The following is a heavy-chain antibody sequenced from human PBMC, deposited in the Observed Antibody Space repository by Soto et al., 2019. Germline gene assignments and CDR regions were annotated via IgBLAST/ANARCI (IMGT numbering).Heavy chain of an antibody. CDR2: IYYRGNT. CDR1: GDSISSSYYY. CDR3: ARDKITGLFDY. V-gene: IGHV4-39*02. D-gene: IGHD2-8*02. J-gene: IGHJ4*02. Sequence: SETLSLTCTVSGDSISSSYYYWGWIRQPPGKGLEWLGTIYYRGNTNYNPSLRSRVTISVDTSKNQFSLKLTSVTAADTAVYYCARDKITGLFDYWGQGTLVTVSS.